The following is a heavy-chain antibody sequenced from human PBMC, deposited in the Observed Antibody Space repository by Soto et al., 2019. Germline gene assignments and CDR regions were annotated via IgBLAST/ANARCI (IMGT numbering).Heavy chain of an antibody. V-gene: IGHV4-4*07. D-gene: IGHD3-9*01. CDR3: ARDGATYYDILTGYYRGYYFDY. CDR2: IYTSGST. CDR1: GGSISSYY. J-gene: IGHJ4*02. Sequence: QVQLHESGPGLVKPSETLSLTCTVSGGSISSYYWSWIRQPAGKGLQWIGHIYTSGSTNYNPSLKSRVTMSVDTSKNQFSLRLSSVTAADTAVYYCARDGATYYDILTGYYRGYYFDYWGQGTLVTVSS.